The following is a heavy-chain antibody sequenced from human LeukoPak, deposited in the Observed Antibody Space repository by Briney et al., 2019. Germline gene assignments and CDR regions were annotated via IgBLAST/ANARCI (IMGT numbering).Heavy chain of an antibody. CDR1: GGSISSYC. Sequence: SETLSLTCTVSGGSISSYCWNRIRQPPGKGLEWIGYIYYSGSTNYNPSLKSRVTISVDTSKNQFSLKLSSVTAADTAVYYCASGDNVYDAFDIWGQGTMVTVSS. CDR2: IYYSGST. V-gene: IGHV4-59*01. J-gene: IGHJ3*02. CDR3: ASGDNVYDAFDI. D-gene: IGHD3-10*01.